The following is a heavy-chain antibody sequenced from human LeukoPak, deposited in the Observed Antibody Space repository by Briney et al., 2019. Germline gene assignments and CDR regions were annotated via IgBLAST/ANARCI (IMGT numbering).Heavy chain of an antibody. CDR2: IGGNGGST. CDR3: AKGWLRLVDY. D-gene: IGHD5-12*01. V-gene: IGHV3-23*01. Sequence: GGSLRLSCAASGFTFSSYAMSWVRQAPGKGLEWVSAIGGNGGSTYYADSVRGRFTISRDNSKNTLYLQMNSLRVEDTAVYYCAKGWLRLVDYWGQGTLVTVSS. CDR1: GFTFSSYA. J-gene: IGHJ4*02.